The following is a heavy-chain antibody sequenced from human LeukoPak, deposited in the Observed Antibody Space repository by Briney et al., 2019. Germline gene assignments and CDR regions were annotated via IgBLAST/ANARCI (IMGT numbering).Heavy chain of an antibody. CDR2: IYYSGNT. V-gene: IGHV4-59*01. CDR1: GGSISSDY. CDR3: ARSAAEYGDYRRRFWYFDL. J-gene: IGHJ2*01. Sequence: SETLSLTCTVSGGSISSDYWSWIRQPPGKGLEWTGDIYYSGNTNYNSSLESRVTISVDTSNNQFSLKLSSVTAADTAVYYCARSAAEYGDYRRRFWYFDLWGRGALVTVSS. D-gene: IGHD4-17*01.